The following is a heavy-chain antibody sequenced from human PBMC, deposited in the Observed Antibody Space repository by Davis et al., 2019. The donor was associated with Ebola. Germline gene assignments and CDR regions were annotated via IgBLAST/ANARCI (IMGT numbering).Heavy chain of an antibody. D-gene: IGHD1-1*01. Sequence: PSETLSLTCTVSGGSISSYYWSWIRQPPGKGLEWIGYIYYSGSTNYNPSLKSRVTISVDTSKNQFSLKLSSVTAADTAVYYCARLGAGTPANWFDPWGQGTLVTVSS. J-gene: IGHJ5*02. CDR2: IYYSGST. CDR1: GGSISSYY. CDR3: ARLGAGTPANWFDP. V-gene: IGHV4-59*08.